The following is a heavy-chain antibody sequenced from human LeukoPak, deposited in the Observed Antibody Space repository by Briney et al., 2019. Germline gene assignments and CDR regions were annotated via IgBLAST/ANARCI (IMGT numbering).Heavy chain of an antibody. D-gene: IGHD3-22*01. Sequence: GVSLTLSCAAYGFTCSSYSMNWVRQVQGKGRKWFSNISNRSSTIYYGHSVKGRITTSRDNDKNSLYLQMTSLRDEDTAVYYCARDLSGYSPSYWGQGTLVTVSS. J-gene: IGHJ4*02. CDR1: GFTCSSYS. CDR2: ISNRSSTI. V-gene: IGHV3-48*02. CDR3: ARDLSGYSPSY.